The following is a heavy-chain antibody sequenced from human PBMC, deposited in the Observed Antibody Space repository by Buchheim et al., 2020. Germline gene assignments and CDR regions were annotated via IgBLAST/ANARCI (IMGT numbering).Heavy chain of an antibody. CDR3: ARGPGDYGDYLGRGELFYFDY. Sequence: QVQLQESGPGLVKPSETLSLTCTVSGGSISTNYWSWIRQPPGKGLEWIGYMYYGGRTKYNPSLKSRVTISVDTSKNQFPLKLTSVTAADTAIYYCARGPGDYGDYLGRGELFYFDYWGQGTL. CDR1: GGSISTNY. V-gene: IGHV4-59*12. D-gene: IGHD4-17*01. J-gene: IGHJ4*02. CDR2: MYYGGRT.